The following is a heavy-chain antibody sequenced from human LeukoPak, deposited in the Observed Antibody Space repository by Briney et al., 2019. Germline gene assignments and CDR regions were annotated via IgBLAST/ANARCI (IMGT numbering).Heavy chain of an antibody. CDR2: IYYSGST. CDR3: ASGWNDGGIDY. CDR1: GGSISSSSYY. J-gene: IGHJ4*02. D-gene: IGHD1-1*01. V-gene: IGHV4-39*07. Sequence: SEALSLTCTVSGGSISSSSYYWGWIRQPPGKGLEWIGNIYYSGSTYYNPSLKSRVTISVDTSKNQFSLKLSSVTAADTAVYYCASGWNDGGIDYWGQGTLVTVSS.